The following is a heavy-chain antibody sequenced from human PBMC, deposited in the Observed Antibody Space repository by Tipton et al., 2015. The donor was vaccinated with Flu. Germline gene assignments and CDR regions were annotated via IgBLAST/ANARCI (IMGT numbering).Heavy chain of an antibody. CDR2: IYHSGTT. CDR1: GASISSGGYS. Sequence: TLSLTCSVSGASISSGGYSWSWIRQPPGKGLEWVGYIYHSGTTYYNPSLKSRVIISGDRSKNQFSLELSSVTAADTAIYFCARELNYSGHDKDYFDTWGQGTLVTVSS. CDR3: ARELNYSGHDKDYFDT. V-gene: IGHV4-30-2*01. J-gene: IGHJ4*02. D-gene: IGHD5-12*01.